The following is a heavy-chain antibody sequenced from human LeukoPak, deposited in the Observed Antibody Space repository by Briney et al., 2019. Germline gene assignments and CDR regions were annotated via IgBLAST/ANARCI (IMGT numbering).Heavy chain of an antibody. V-gene: IGHV3-48*01. CDR1: GFILSTYS. CDR3: ARDAGGDYAHYYYYYMDV. CDR2: ISSSSSTI. D-gene: IGHD4-17*01. Sequence: GGSLRLSCTASGFILSTYSLNWVRQAPGKGLEWVSYISSSSSTIYYADSVKGRFTISRDNAKNSLYLQMNSLRAEDTAVYYCARDAGGDYAHYYYYYMDVWGKGTTVTVSS. J-gene: IGHJ6*03.